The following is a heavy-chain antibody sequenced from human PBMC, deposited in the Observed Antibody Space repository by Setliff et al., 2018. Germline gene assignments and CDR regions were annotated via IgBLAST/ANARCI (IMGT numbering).Heavy chain of an antibody. V-gene: IGHV4-38-2*01. Sequence: SETLSLTCGVSGYSIRNGYYWAWIRQPPGKGLEWIGSIYHGGTTYYSPSPKTRVTMSVDPSKNQFSLHLSSVTAADTAIYYCARHSSWGTVTDRLHYNFFDFWGQGTLVTVSS. CDR2: IYHGGTT. CDR1: GYSIRNGYY. D-gene: IGHD3-10*01. CDR3: ARHSSWGTVTDRLHYNFFDF. J-gene: IGHJ4*02.